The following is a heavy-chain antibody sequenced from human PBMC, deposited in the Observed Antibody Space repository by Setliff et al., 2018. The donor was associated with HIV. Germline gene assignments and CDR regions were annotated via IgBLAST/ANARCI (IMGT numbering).Heavy chain of an antibody. J-gene: IGHJ5*02. V-gene: IGHV1-2*06. D-gene: IGHD6-13*01. CDR1: GYSFTGYY. CDR3: ARDRGTIAAAGTIWFDP. Sequence: ASVKVSCKASGYSFTGYYMHWVRQAPGQGLEWMGRINPYSGGTNCAQKFQGRVTMTRDASITTAYMELSRLTSDDTAVYYCARDRGTIAAAGTIWFDPWGQGTQVTVSS. CDR2: INPYSGGT.